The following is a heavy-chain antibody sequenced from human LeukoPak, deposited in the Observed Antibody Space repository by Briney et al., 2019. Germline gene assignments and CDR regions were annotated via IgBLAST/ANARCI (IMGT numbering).Heavy chain of an antibody. V-gene: IGHV3-74*01. Sequence: GGSLRLSCAASGLTLSSYWMHWVRQAPGKGLVWVSRINSDGSRTTYADSVKGRFTISRDNAKHTLYLQVNSLRDEDTAVYDCAGDGSNYGMDVWGQGTTVTVSS. D-gene: IGHD3-10*01. J-gene: IGHJ6*02. CDR3: AGDGSNYGMDV. CDR2: INSDGSRT. CDR1: GLTLSSYW.